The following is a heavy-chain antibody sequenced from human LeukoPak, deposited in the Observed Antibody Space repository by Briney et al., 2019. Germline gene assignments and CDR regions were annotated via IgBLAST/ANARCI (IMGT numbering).Heavy chain of an antibody. J-gene: IGHJ4*02. Sequence: KVSCKASGYTFTSYAMHWVRQMPGKGLEWMGIIYPGDSDTRYSPSFQGQVTISADKSISTAYLQWSSLKASDTAMYYCARQAYDSSGPYYFDYWGQGTLVTVSS. V-gene: IGHV5-51*01. CDR1: GYTFTSYA. CDR2: IYPGDSDT. D-gene: IGHD3-22*01. CDR3: ARQAYDSSGPYYFDY.